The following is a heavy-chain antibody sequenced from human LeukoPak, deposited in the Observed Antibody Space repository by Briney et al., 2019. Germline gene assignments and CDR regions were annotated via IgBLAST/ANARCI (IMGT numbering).Heavy chain of an antibody. V-gene: IGHV3-11*04. Sequence: GGSLRLSCAASGFIFSDYYMSWIRQAPGKGLEWVSYISFSGCTIYYADSVKGRFTISRDNAKNSVYLQMNSLGAEDTAVYYCARDHRYYYDSSGLDYWGQGTLVTVSS. CDR1: GFIFSDYY. CDR3: ARDHRYYYDSSGLDY. J-gene: IGHJ4*02. CDR2: ISFSGCTI. D-gene: IGHD3-22*01.